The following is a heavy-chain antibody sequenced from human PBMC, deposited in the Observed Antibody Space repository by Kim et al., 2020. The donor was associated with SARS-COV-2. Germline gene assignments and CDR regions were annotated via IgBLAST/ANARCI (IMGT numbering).Heavy chain of an antibody. CDR2: IYSGGST. V-gene: IGHV3-53*01. J-gene: IGHJ4*02. Sequence: GGSLRLSCAASGFTVSSNYMSWVRQAPGKGLEWVSVIYSGGSTYYADSVKGRFTISRDNSKNTLYLQMNSLRAEDTAVYYCARADYGGTFDYWGQGTLVTVSS. D-gene: IGHD4-17*01. CDR3: ARADYGGTFDY. CDR1: GFTVSSNY.